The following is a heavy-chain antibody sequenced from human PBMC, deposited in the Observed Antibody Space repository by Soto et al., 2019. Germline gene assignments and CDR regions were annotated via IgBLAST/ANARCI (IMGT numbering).Heavy chain of an antibody. Sequence: GGSLRLSCAAFGFTFSSYSMNWVRQAPGKGLEWVSYISSSSSTIYYADSVKGRFTISRDNAKNSLYLQMNSLRAEDTAVYYCASLLLWFGDPGYYYGMEVWGQGTTVTVSS. CDR1: GFTFSSYS. CDR2: ISSSSSTI. V-gene: IGHV3-48*01. CDR3: ASLLLWFGDPGYYYGMEV. J-gene: IGHJ6*02. D-gene: IGHD3-10*01.